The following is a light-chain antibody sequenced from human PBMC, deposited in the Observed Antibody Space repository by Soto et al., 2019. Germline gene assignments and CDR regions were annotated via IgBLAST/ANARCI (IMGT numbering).Light chain of an antibody. V-gene: IGKV3-15*01. J-gene: IGKJ1*01. CDR1: QSVSYY. Sequence: EILMTQSPATLSVSPGERVTFSCRASQSVSYYLAWYQQKPGQAPRLLIYDASTRATGIPVRFSGSGSGTEFTLTISSLPSEDFGVYYCQQNKDWPGTFGQGTKVEI. CDR3: QQNKDWPGT. CDR2: DAS.